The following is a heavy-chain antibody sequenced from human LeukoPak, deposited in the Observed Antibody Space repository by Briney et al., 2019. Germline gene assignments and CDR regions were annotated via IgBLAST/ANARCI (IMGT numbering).Heavy chain of an antibody. Sequence: GESLRLSCAASGFIFSAYSMNWVRQAPGKGLEWLSYISSSSSTINYADSVKGRFTISRDNSYNTMSLQMNSLRDEDAGVYCCAKGLRTGVGPYKGYHYYMDVWGKGATVTVSS. J-gene: IGHJ6*03. D-gene: IGHD3-10*01. CDR1: GFIFSAYS. CDR3: AKGLRTGVGPYKGYHYYMDV. CDR2: ISSSSSTI. V-gene: IGHV3-48*02.